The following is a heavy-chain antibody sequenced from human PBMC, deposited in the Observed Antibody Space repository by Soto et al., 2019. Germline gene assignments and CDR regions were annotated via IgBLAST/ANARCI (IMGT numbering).Heavy chain of an antibody. V-gene: IGHV1-69*10. J-gene: IGHJ6*02. Sequence: ASVNVSCKASVGTFSSYAISWVRPAPGQGLEWMGGIIPILGIANYTQKFQGRVPITADESTSTAYMELSSRRAEDTAVYVCARGTMVRGHCYYYGMDVWGQGTPVTVSS. CDR3: ARGTMVRGHCYYYGMDV. CDR1: VGTFSSYA. CDR2: IIPILGIA. D-gene: IGHD3-10*01.